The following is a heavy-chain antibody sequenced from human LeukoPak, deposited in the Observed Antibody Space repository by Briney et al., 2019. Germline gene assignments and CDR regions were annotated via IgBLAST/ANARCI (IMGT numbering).Heavy chain of an antibody. CDR1: GGSISNYY. CDR2: IHYSGAT. J-gene: IGHJ6*03. Sequence: PSETLSLTCTVSGGSISNYYWSWIRQPPGKGLEWIGYIHYSGATNYNPSLKSRVTTSVDTSTNQFSLKLSSVTAADTAVYYCARRYYYYMDVWGKGTTVTISS. CDR3: ARRYYYYMDV. V-gene: IGHV4-59*12.